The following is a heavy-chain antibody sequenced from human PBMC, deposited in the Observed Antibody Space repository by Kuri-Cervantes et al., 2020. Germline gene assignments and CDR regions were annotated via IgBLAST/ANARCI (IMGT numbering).Heavy chain of an antibody. CDR3: ARGGSWIAVAGSHVDY. CDR1: GFTFSSYA. J-gene: IGHJ4*02. V-gene: IGHV3-30-3*01. CDR2: ISHDGSNK. D-gene: IGHD6-19*01. Sequence: GESLKISCAASGFTFSSYAMHWVRQAPGKGLEWVAVISHDGSNKYYADSVKGRFTISRDNSQNTLYLQMNSLRPEDTAVYYRARGGSWIAVAGSHVDYWGQGTLVTVSS.